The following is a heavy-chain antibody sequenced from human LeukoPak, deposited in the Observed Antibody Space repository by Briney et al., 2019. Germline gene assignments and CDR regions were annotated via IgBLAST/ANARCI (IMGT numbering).Heavy chain of an antibody. Sequence: GGSLRLSCASSGFTFSAYHMNWVRQAPGKGLEWVSAISGSGGSTYYADSVKGRFTISRDNSKNTLYLQMNSLRAEDTAVYYCAKGSTVAVPHYYYYGMDVWGQGTTVTVSS. V-gene: IGHV3-23*01. CDR2: ISGSGGST. CDR3: AKGSTVAVPHYYYYGMDV. J-gene: IGHJ6*02. CDR1: GFTFSAYH. D-gene: IGHD1-1*01.